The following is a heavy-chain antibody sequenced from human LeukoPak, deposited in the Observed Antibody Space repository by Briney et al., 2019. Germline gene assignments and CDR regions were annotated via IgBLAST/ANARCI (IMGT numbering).Heavy chain of an antibody. CDR2: MNPNSGNT. J-gene: IGHJ6*02. CDR3: ARGRGRFLEWLTARDYYYYGMDV. CDR1: GYTFTSYD. Sequence: ASVKVSCKASGYTFTSYDINWVRQATGQGLEWMGWMNPNSGNTGYAQKFQGRVTMTRNTSISTAYMELRSLRSEDTAVYYCARGRGRFLEWLTARDYYYYGMDVWGQGTTVTVSS. V-gene: IGHV1-8*01. D-gene: IGHD3-3*01.